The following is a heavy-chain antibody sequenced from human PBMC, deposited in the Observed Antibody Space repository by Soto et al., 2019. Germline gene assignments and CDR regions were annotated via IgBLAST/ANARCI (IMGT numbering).Heavy chain of an antibody. Sequence: SETLSLTCTVSGGSISSSSYYWGWIRQPPGKGLEWIGSIYYSGSTYYNPSLKSRVTISVDTSKNQFSLKLSSVTAADTAVYYCARLRADTGGFDYWGQGTLVTVSS. CDR1: GGSISSSSYY. J-gene: IGHJ4*02. CDR3: ARLRADTGGFDY. D-gene: IGHD3-10*01. CDR2: IYYSGST. V-gene: IGHV4-39*01.